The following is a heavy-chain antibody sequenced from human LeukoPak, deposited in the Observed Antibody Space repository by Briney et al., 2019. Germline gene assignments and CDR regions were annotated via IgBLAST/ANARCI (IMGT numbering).Heavy chain of an antibody. V-gene: IGHV3-23*01. CDR3: AEATPGVSKVSPDY. CDR1: GFTFSSYA. Sequence: GGSLRLSCAASGFTFSSYAMSWVRQAPGKGLEWVSAISGSGGSTYYADSVKGRFTISRDNSKNTLYLQMNSLRAEDTAVYYCAEATPGVSKVSPDYWGQGTLVTVSS. CDR2: ISGSGGST. D-gene: IGHD1-14*01. J-gene: IGHJ4*02.